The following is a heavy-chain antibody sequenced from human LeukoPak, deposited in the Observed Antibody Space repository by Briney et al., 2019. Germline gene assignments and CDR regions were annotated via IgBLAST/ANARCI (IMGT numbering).Heavy chain of an antibody. J-gene: IGHJ6*02. D-gene: IGHD4-11*01. CDR1: GGSISSSSYY. CDR2: IYYSGST. Sequence: SETLSLTCTVSGGSISSSSYYWVWIRQPPGKGLEWFGSIYYSGSTYYNPSLKSLVTISVDTSKNQVSLKVNSVTAADTAVYFCARDRAYSNQGFYYYGMDVWGQGTTVTVSS. V-gene: IGHV4-39*07. CDR3: ARDRAYSNQGFYYYGMDV.